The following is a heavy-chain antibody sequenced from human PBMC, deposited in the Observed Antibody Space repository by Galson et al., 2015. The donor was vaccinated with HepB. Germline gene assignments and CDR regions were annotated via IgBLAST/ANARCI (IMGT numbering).Heavy chain of an antibody. Sequence: SSYAMHWVRQAPGKGLEYVSGISRSGGTTYYGNSVEGRFTISRDNSDNTLYLQMGSLRAEDTAVYYCVRSADISMGRGGDYWGQGTLVTVSS. V-gene: IGHV3-64*01. CDR3: VRSADISMGRGGDY. CDR1: SSYA. J-gene: IGHJ4*02. D-gene: IGHD5-18*01. CDR2: ISRSGGTT.